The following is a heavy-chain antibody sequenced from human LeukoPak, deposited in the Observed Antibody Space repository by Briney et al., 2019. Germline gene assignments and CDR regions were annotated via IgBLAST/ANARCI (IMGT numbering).Heavy chain of an antibody. J-gene: IGHJ4*02. Sequence: SETLSLTCTVSGGSISSSYYYWGWIRQPPGKGLEWIGSIYYSGSTYYNPSLKSRVTISVDTSKNQFSLKLSSVTAADTTMYYCSRHGGPLWFGENFDYWGQGTLVTVSS. CDR1: GGSISSSYYY. CDR3: SRHGGPLWFGENFDY. V-gene: IGHV4-39*01. D-gene: IGHD3-10*01. CDR2: IYYSGST.